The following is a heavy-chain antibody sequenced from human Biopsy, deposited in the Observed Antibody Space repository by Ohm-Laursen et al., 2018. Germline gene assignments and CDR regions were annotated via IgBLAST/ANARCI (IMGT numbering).Heavy chain of an antibody. Sequence: TLSLTCAVSGGSISSYYWSWIRQPPGKGLECIGYIYYSESTNYSPSLKSRVTMSVDTSKNQSSLKLSSVTAADTAVYYCARLWGGYHFHGMDVWGQGTTVTVSS. V-gene: IGHV4-59*08. D-gene: IGHD7-27*01. J-gene: IGHJ6*02. CDR3: ARLWGGYHFHGMDV. CDR2: IYYSEST. CDR1: GGSISSYY.